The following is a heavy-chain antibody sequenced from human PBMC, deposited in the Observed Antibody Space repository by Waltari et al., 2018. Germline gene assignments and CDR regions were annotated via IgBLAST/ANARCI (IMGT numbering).Heavy chain of an antibody. D-gene: IGHD3-22*01. CDR2: MYYSGST. J-gene: IGHJ3*02. Sequence: QLQLQESGPGLVKPSETLSLTCVVSGGSIISAAYYWGWVRQPPGKGLEFIGSMYYSGSTYYNPSLKSRVAISIDTSKNHFSLNLRSVTAADTAIYYCARLPRGSVIIGAFDIWGQGTQVTVSS. CDR1: GGSIISAAYY. CDR3: ARLPRGSVIIGAFDI. V-gene: IGHV4-39*07.